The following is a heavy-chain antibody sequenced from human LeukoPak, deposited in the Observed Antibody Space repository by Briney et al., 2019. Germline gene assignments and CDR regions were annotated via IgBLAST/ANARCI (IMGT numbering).Heavy chain of an antibody. Sequence: GASVKVSCKASGGTFSSYAISWVRQAPGQGLEWMGGIIPIFGTANYAQKFQGRVTITADKSTSTAYMELSSLRSEDTAVYYCARVRSQSIVAIDYYYYYMDVWGKGTTVTVSS. D-gene: IGHD5-12*01. CDR1: GGTFSSYA. V-gene: IGHV1-69*06. CDR3: ARVRSQSIVAIDYYYYYMDV. CDR2: IIPIFGTA. J-gene: IGHJ6*03.